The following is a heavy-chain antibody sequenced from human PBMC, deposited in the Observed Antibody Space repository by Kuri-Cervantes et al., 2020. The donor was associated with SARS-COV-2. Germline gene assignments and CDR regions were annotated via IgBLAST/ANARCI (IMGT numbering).Heavy chain of an antibody. CDR3: VSNPNYDFWSGYFDY. J-gene: IGHJ4*02. Sequence: LRLSCTVSGGSISSGSYYWSWIRQPAGKGLEWIGRIYTSGSTNYNPSLKSRVTISVDTSKNQFSLKLSSVTAADTAVYYCVSNPNYDFWSGYFDYWGQGTLVTVSS. CDR1: GGSISSGSYY. D-gene: IGHD3-3*01. V-gene: IGHV4-61*02. CDR2: IYTSGST.